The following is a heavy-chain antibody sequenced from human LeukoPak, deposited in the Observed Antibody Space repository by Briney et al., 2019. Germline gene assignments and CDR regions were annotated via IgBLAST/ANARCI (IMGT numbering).Heavy chain of an antibody. CDR2: IGPSDSYT. Sequence: GESLKISCKGSGYSFTSYWISWVRQMPGKGLEWMGRIGPSDSYTNYSPSFQGHVTISADKSISTAYLQWSSLKASDTAMYYCAIATYYYGSGSYFDYWGQGTLVTVSS. D-gene: IGHD3-10*01. CDR1: GYSFTSYW. J-gene: IGHJ4*02. V-gene: IGHV5-10-1*01. CDR3: AIATYYYGSGSYFDY.